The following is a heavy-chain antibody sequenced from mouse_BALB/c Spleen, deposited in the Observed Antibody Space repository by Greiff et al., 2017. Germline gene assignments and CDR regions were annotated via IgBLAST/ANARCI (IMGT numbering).Heavy chain of an antibody. V-gene: IGHV5-9-4*01. D-gene: IGHD2-1*01. CDR2: ISSGGSYT. CDR1: GFTFSSYA. CDR3: ARGDGNYTTSIDY. Sequence: EVKLVESGGGLVKPGGSLKLSCAASGFTFSSYAMSWVRQSPEKRLEWVAEISSGGSYTYYPDTVTGRFTISRDNAKNTLYLEMSSLRSEDTAMYYCARGDGNYTTSIDYWGQGTTLTVSS. J-gene: IGHJ2*01.